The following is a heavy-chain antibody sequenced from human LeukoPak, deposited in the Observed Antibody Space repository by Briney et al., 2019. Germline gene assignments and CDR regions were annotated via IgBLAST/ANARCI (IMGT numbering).Heavy chain of an antibody. D-gene: IGHD6-13*01. CDR3: ARGLGAPLIAAAATSYYYGMDV. Sequence: PSETLSLTCAVYGGSFSGYYWSWIRQPPGKGLEWIGEINHSGSTNYNPSLKSRVTISVDTSKNQFSLKLSSVTAADTAVYYCARGLGAPLIAAAATSYYYGMDVWGQGTTVTVSS. CDR1: GGSFSGYY. V-gene: IGHV4-34*01. CDR2: INHSGST. J-gene: IGHJ6*02.